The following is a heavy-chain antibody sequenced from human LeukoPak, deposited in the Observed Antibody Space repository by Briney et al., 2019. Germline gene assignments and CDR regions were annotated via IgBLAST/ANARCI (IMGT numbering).Heavy chain of an antibody. CDR3: ARAPNVEYYFDS. V-gene: IGHV3-53*01. Sequence: GGSLRHSCAASGFTVSSKYMSWVRQAPGKGLEWVSVIYSGGSTYYADSVKGRFTISRDNSKNTLYLQMNSLRAEDTAVYYCARAPNVEYYFDSWGQGTLVTVSS. D-gene: IGHD3-3*01. J-gene: IGHJ4*02. CDR2: IYSGGST. CDR1: GFTVSSKY.